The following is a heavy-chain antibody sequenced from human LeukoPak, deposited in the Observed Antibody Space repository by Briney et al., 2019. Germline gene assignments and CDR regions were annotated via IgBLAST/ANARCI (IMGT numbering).Heavy chain of an antibody. CDR3: ARRGYSYGRGAFDI. J-gene: IGHJ3*02. CDR2: INHSGST. CDR1: GGSFSGYY. D-gene: IGHD5-18*01. V-gene: IGHV4-34*01. Sequence: SETLSLTCAVYGGSFSGYYWSWIRQPPGKGLEWIGEINHSGSTNYNPSLKSRVTISVDTSKNQFSLKLSPVTAADTAVYYCARRGYSYGRGAFDIWGQGTMVTVSS.